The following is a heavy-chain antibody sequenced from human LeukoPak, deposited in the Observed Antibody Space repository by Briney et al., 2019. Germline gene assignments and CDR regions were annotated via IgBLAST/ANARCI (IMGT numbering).Heavy chain of an antibody. CDR1: GGTFISYA. CDR2: IIPIFGTA. D-gene: IGHD1-1*01. CDR3: NCNWNDQYYYYGMDV. Sequence: ASVKVSCKASGGTFISYAISWVRQAPGQGLEWMGGIIPIFGTANYAQKFQGRVTITADESTSTAYMELSSLRSEDTAVYYCNCNWNDQYYYYGMDVWGQGTTVTVSS. J-gene: IGHJ6*02. V-gene: IGHV1-69*13.